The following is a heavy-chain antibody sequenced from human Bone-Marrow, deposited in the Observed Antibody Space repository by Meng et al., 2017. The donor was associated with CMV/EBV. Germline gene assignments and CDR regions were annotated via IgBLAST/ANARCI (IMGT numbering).Heavy chain of an antibody. Sequence: GESLMTSCAASGFTFSDNYMAWIRQAPGKGLEWISYISGTDNTIYYADSVKGRITISRDNAKSSLYLQMNSRRAEDTAVYYCAREFFGYGVTRGYSGLDVWGQGTTVTVSS. CDR3: AREFFGYGVTRGYSGLDV. CDR1: GFTFSDNY. J-gene: IGHJ6*02. V-gene: IGHV3-11*01. D-gene: IGHD3-3*01. CDR2: ISGTDNTI.